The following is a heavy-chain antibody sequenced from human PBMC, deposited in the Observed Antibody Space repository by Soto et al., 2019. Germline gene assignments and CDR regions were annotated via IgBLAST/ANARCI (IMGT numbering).Heavy chain of an antibody. J-gene: IGHJ4*02. Sequence: QVQLVESGGGVVQPGRSLRLSCAASGFIFSSYGMHWVRQAPGKGLEWVAVISYEGSHTYYADSVKGRFTITRDNSKKTVYLQMNSLRPVDTAVYYCAKEVHCGGGSCSWSEGFDYWGQGTLLTVSS. V-gene: IGHV3-30*18. CDR2: ISYEGSHT. CDR3: AKEVHCGGGSCSWSEGFDY. D-gene: IGHD2-15*01. CDR1: GFIFSSYG.